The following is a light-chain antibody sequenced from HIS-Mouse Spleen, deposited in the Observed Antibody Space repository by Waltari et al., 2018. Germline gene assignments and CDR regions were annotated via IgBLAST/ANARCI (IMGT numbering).Light chain of an antibody. CDR1: AFPKKY. Sequence: SYELTQPSSVSVSPGQTARIPCPGDAFPKKYAYWYQQKSGQAPVLVIYEDSKRPSGIPERFSGSSSGTMATLTISGAQVEDEADYYCYSTDSSGNHRVFGGGTKLTVL. V-gene: IGLV3-10*01. CDR3: YSTDSSGNHRV. J-gene: IGLJ2*01. CDR2: EDS.